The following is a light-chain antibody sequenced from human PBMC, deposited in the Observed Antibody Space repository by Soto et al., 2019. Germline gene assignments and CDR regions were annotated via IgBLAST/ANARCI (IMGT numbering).Light chain of an antibody. V-gene: IGLV2-14*01. CDR3: SSYTSSIPYV. J-gene: IGLJ1*01. Sequence: QSALTQPASVSGSPGQSITISCTGTSXDVGGYNYVSWYQQHPGKAPKLMIYEVSNRPSGVSNRFSGSKSGNTASLTISGLQAEDEADYYCSSYTSSIPYVFGTGTKFTVL. CDR2: EVS. CDR1: SXDVGGYNY.